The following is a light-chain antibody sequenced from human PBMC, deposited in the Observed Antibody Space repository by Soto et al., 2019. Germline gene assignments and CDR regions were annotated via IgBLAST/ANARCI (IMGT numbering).Light chain of an antibody. CDR3: QQRSNWPRGT. Sequence: EIVLTQSPATLSLSPGERATLSCRASQSVGSYLGWYQHKPGQDPRLLIYDASNRAPGIPARFSGSGSGTDFTLTISSLEPEDFAVYYCQQRSNWPRGTFGQGTKLEIK. V-gene: IGKV3-11*01. CDR2: DAS. J-gene: IGKJ2*01. CDR1: QSVGSY.